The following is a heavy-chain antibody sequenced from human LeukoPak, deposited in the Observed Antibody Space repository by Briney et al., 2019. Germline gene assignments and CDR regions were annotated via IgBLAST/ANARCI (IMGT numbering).Heavy chain of an antibody. CDR3: AKGQELDDGVFDS. CDR1: GFTFSRYA. Sequence: GGSLRLSCAASGFTFSRYAMSWVRQAPGKGLEWVSAIRSNGETVYNADSVKGRFTISRDNSRQTLFLQMSSLRVEDTATYYCAKGQELDDGVFDSWGQGTLVTVSS. V-gene: IGHV3-23*01. CDR2: IRSNGETV. D-gene: IGHD1-1*01. J-gene: IGHJ4*02.